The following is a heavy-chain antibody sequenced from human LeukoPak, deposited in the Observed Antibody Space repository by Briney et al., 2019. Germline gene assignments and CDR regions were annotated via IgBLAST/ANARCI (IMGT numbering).Heavy chain of an antibody. CDR2: INPNSGGT. J-gene: IGHJ4*02. D-gene: IGHD5-18*01. Sequence: ASVKVSCKASGYTFTGYYMHWVRQAPGQGLEWMGWINPNSGGTNYAQKFQGRVTMTRDTSISTAYMELSRLRSDDTAVYYCARDLPGYSYGYAPYYFDYWGQGTLVTVSS. CDR3: ARDLPGYSYGYAPYYFDY. V-gene: IGHV1-2*02. CDR1: GYTFTGYY.